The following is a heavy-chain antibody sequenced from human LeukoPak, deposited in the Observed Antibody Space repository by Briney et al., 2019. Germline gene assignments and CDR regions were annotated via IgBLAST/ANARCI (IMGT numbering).Heavy chain of an antibody. V-gene: IGHV4-39*01. J-gene: IGHJ4*02. CDR3: ARRNPGYGSGSYHYYFDY. CDR2: IYYSGST. CDR1: GGSISSSSYY. Sequence: SETLSLTWTVSGGSISSSSYYWGWIRQPPGKGLEWIGSIYYSGSTYYNPSLKSRVTISVDTSKNQFSLKLSSVTAADTAVYYCARRNPGYGSGSYHYYFDYWGQGTLVTVSS. D-gene: IGHD3-10*01.